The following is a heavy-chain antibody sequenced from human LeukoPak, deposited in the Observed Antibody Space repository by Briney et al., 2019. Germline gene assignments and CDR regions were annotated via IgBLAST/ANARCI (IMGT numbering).Heavy chain of an antibody. J-gene: IGHJ4*02. CDR2: IYHSGSS. Sequence: PSETLSLTCTISGGSISSGDYYWSWIRHPPGEGLEWIGYIYHSGSSYSNPSLKSRVTMSVDTSKNQFSLKLSSVTAADTAVYYCARDPSSYYGSGGFDYWGQGTLVTVSS. CDR1: GGSISSGDYY. D-gene: IGHD3-10*01. V-gene: IGHV4-30-2*01. CDR3: ARDPSSYYGSGGFDY.